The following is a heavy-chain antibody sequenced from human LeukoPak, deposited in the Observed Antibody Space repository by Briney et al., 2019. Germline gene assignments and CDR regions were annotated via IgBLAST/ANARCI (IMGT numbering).Heavy chain of an antibody. Sequence: PGGSLRLSCAASGFTFSSYSVNWVRQAPGKGLEWVSSISSSSTYIYYADSVKGRFTISRDNTKNSLYLQMYSLRAEDTAVYYXXXXVSXXXNXWGQGTLVXVSS. CDR2: ISSSSTYI. CDR3: XXXVSXXXNX. CDR1: GFTFSSYS. J-gene: IGHJ4*02. V-gene: IGHV3-21*01. D-gene: IGHD1-1*01.